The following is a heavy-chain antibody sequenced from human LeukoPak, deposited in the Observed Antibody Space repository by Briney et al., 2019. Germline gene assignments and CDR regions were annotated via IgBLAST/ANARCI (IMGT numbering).Heavy chain of an antibody. Sequence: ASVKVSCKASGYTFTGYYMHWVRQAPGQGLEWMGWINPNSGGTNYAQKFQGRVTMTRDTFISTAYMELSRLRSDDTAVYYCARERYQLLFHNWFDPWGQGTLVTVSS. D-gene: IGHD2-2*01. V-gene: IGHV1-2*02. J-gene: IGHJ5*02. CDR2: INPNSGGT. CDR1: GYTFTGYY. CDR3: ARERYQLLFHNWFDP.